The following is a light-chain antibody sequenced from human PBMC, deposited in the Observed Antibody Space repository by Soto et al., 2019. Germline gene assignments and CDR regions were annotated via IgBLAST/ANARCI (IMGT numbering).Light chain of an antibody. CDR2: DVS. CDR3: CSYAGSYTVL. V-gene: IGLV2-11*01. J-gene: IGLJ2*01. CDR1: SSDVGGYNY. Sequence: QSALTQPRSVSGSPGQSVTISCNGTSSDVGGYNYVSWYQQHPGKAPKLMIYDVSKRPSGVPDRFSGSKSGNTASLTISGLQADDEADYYCCSYAGSYTVLFGGGTKLTVL.